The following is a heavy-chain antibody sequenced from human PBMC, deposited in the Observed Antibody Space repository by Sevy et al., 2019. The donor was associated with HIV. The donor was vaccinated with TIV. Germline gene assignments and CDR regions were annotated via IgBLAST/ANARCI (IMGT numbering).Heavy chain of an antibody. V-gene: IGHV3-33*01. Sequence: GGSLRLSCAASGFTFSNYGMHWVRQAPGKGLEWVAVIWYDGINRYYADSVKGRFTKSRDNSKNALYLQMNSLRAEDTDVYYCARDNLLPIMVSMVRGALSYYFDYWGQGTLVTVSS. CDR1: GFTFSNYG. D-gene: IGHD3-10*01. CDR3: ARDNLLPIMVSMVRGALSYYFDY. CDR2: IWYDGINR. J-gene: IGHJ4*02.